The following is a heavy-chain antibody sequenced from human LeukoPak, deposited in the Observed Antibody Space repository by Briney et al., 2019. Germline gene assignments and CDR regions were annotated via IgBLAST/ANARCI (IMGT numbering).Heavy chain of an antibody. D-gene: IGHD2-8*01. Sequence: PSETLSLTCAVSVGSISSGGYSSSCIRQPPGKCLEWIGYIYHGGTTYYNPSLKSRATISVDRSKNQFSLKLSSVTAADTAVYYCGRGVDCTNGVCYFDYWGQGTLVTVSS. V-gene: IGHV4-30-2*01. CDR3: GRGVDCTNGVCYFDY. J-gene: IGHJ4*02. CDR2: IYHGGTT. CDR1: VGSISSGGYS.